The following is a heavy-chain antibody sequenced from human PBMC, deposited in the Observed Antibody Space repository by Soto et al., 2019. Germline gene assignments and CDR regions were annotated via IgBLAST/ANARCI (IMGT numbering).Heavy chain of an antibody. CDR2: IYPGDSDT. D-gene: IGHD6-13*01. CDR1: GYSFTIYC. J-gene: IGHJ3*02. V-gene: IGHV5-51*01. CDR3: ARQGSFDAFDI. Sequence: GESLKMSCNGSGYSFTIYCIGLVLQMPGKGLEWMGIIYPGDSDTRYSPSFQGQVTISADKSISTAYLQWSSLKASDTAMYYCARQGSFDAFDIWGQGTMVTVSS.